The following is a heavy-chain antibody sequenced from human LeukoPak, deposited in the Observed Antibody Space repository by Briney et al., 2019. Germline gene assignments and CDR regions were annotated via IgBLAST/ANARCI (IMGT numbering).Heavy chain of an antibody. V-gene: IGHV1-24*01. CDR3: ATSPISQITMIVGPADNWVDP. CDR2: FDPEDGET. Sequence: ASVKVSCKVSGYTLTELSMHWLRQAPGKGLEWMGGFDPEDGETIYAQKFQGRVTMTEDTSTDTAYMELSSLRSEDTAVYYCATSPISQITMIVGPADNWVDPWGQGTLVTVSS. J-gene: IGHJ5*02. CDR1: GYTLTELS. D-gene: IGHD3-22*01.